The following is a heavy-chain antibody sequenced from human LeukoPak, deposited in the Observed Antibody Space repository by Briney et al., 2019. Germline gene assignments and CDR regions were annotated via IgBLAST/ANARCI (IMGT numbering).Heavy chain of an antibody. CDR1: GGSTSGRY. V-gene: IGHV4-59*11. CDR2: IHYDGRT. CDR3: ARLVNYGYSDY. Sequence: SETLSLTCTVSGGSTSGRYWTWIRQPPGKGLEWIGYIHYDGRTNYNPSFKSRVIITLDTSNNQFSLNLKSVTAADTAAYYCARLVNYGYSDYWGQGTLVTVSS. D-gene: IGHD3-22*01. J-gene: IGHJ4*02.